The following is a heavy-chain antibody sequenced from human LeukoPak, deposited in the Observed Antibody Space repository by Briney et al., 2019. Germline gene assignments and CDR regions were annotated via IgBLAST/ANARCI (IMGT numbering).Heavy chain of an antibody. Sequence: ASVKVSCKASGYTFTSYYMHWVRQAPGQGLEWMGIINPSGGSTSYAQKFQGRVTMTRDMSTSTVYMELSSLRSEDTAVYYCARVRGDYALVGWFDPWGQGTLVTVSS. D-gene: IGHD4-17*01. V-gene: IGHV1-46*01. CDR1: GYTFTSYY. J-gene: IGHJ5*02. CDR2: INPSGGST. CDR3: ARVRGDYALVGWFDP.